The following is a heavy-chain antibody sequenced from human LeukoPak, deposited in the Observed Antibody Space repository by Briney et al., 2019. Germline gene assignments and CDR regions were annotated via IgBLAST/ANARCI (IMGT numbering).Heavy chain of an antibody. D-gene: IGHD3-22*01. V-gene: IGHV3-21*01. Sequence: GGSLRLSCAASGFTFSSYSMNWVRQAPGKGLEWVSSISSSSSYIYYADSVKGRFTISRDNAKNSLYLQMNSLRVEDTAVYYCAYSSGYLFDYWGQGTLVTVSS. CDR2: ISSSSSYI. CDR3: AYSSGYLFDY. CDR1: GFTFSSYS. J-gene: IGHJ4*02.